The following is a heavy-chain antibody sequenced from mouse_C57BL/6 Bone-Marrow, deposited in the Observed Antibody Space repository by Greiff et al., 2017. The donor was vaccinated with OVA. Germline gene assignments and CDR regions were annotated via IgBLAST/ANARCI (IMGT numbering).Heavy chain of an antibody. V-gene: IGHV1-81*01. D-gene: IGHD1-1*01. CDR1: GYTFTSYG. J-gene: IGHJ1*03. CDR3: ERYYGSSRSYWYFDV. Sequence: QVQLQQSGAELARPGASVKLSCKASGYTFTSYGISWVKQRTGQGLEWIGEIYPRSGNTYYHEKFTGKATLTADKSSSTAYMALRSLTSEDSAVYFCERYYGSSRSYWYFDVWGTGTTVTVSS. CDR2: IYPRSGNT.